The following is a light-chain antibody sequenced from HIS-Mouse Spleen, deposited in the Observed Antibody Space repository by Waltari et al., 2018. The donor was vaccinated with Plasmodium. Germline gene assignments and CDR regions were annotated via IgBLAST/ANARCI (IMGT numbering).Light chain of an antibody. CDR1: QGIRND. J-gene: IGKJ4*01. CDR2: AAS. CDR3: QQFNSYPLT. Sequence: AIQMTQSPSSLSASVGDRVTITCRASQGIRNDLGWYHQKPGKAPKLLISAASSLQSGGPSRFRGRGSGTDFTLTISSLQPEDFATYYCQQFNSYPLTFGGGTKVEIK. V-gene: IGKV1-6*01.